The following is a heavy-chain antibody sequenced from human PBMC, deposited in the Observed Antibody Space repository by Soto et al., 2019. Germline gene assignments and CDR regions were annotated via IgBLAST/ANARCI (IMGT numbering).Heavy chain of an antibody. D-gene: IGHD6-19*01. CDR1: GFTFSISS. J-gene: IGHJ5*02. V-gene: IGHV3-48*02. CDR3: ARASGWYFNWFDP. CDR2: ISSSSSTI. Sequence: LRLSCAASGFTFSISSMNWVRQAPGKGLEWVSYISSSSSTIYYADSVKGRFTISRDNAKNSLYLQMNSLRDEDTAVYYCARASGWYFNWFDPWGQGTLVTVSS.